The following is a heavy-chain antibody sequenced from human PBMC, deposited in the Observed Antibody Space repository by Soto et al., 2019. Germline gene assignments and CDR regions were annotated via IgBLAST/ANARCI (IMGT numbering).Heavy chain of an antibody. CDR1: GGSINNFY. V-gene: IGHV4-59*08. J-gene: IGHJ5*02. CDR3: ARHDCVDFGVLNKWFDL. D-gene: IGHD3-3*01. Sequence: SETLSLTCTVSGGSINNFYWSWIRQPPGRGLEWIGYIYSSGTTHYNSSLKSRVTMLVDTSKNQFSLNLRSVTAADTAIYYCARHDCVDFGVLNKWFDLWGAGTLVTVAS. CDR2: IYSSGTT.